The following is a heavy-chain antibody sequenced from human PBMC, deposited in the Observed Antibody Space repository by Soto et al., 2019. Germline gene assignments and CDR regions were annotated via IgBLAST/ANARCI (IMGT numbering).Heavy chain of an antibody. CDR1: GGSFSGYY. CDR2: INHSGST. CDR3: AKLLPGIAVAALADY. D-gene: IGHD6-19*01. J-gene: IGHJ4*02. V-gene: IGHV4-34*01. Sequence: SETLSLTCAVYGGSFSGYYWSWIRQPPGKGLEWIGEINHSGSTNYNPSLKSRVTISVDTSKNQFSLKLSSVTAEDTAVYYCAKLLPGIAVAALADYWGQGTLVTVSS.